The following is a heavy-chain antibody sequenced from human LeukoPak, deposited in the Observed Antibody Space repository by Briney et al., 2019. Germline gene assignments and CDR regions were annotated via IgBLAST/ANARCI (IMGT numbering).Heavy chain of an antibody. Sequence: SETLSLTCTVSGGSISSYYWSWIRQPPGKGLEWIGYIYTSGSTNYNPSLKSRVTISVDTSKDQFSLKLSSVTAADTAVYYCARLTFDYGGNSEVFDYWGQGTLVTVSS. D-gene: IGHD4-23*01. CDR3: ARLTFDYGGNSEVFDY. CDR2: IYTSGST. J-gene: IGHJ4*02. CDR1: GGSISSYY. V-gene: IGHV4-4*09.